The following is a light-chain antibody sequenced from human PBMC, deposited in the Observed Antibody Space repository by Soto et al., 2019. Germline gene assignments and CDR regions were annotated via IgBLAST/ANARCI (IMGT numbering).Light chain of an antibody. CDR2: KSS. CDR3: QQYKTYPLT. CDR1: QSISSC. V-gene: IGKV1-5*03. Sequence: DIQMTQYPSTLSASAGDRVTITCRASQSISSCLAWYQQKPGKAPKLLIHKSSTLESGVPSRFSSTESGTEFNLTVSSRQRDDFATYYCQQYKTYPLTFGQGTKVGIK. J-gene: IGKJ1*01.